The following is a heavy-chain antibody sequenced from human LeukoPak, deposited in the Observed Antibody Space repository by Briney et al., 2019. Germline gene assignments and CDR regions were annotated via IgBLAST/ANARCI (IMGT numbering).Heavy chain of an antibody. Sequence: GASLRLSCAASGFTFSSYAMSWIRQAPGKGLEWVSAISGSGGSTYYADSVKGRFTISRDNYKNTLYLQMNSLRAEDTAVYYCAKGYSGCDYYFDYWGQGTLVTVSS. CDR3: AKGYSGCDYYFDY. CDR1: GFTFSSYA. CDR2: ISGSGGST. D-gene: IGHD5-12*01. J-gene: IGHJ4*02. V-gene: IGHV3-23*01.